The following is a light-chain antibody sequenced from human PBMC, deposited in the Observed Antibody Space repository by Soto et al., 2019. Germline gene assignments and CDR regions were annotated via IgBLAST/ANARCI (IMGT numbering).Light chain of an antibody. Sequence: DIQMTQSPSSLSASVGDRVTITCRASQGIGNHLVWYQQKPGKAPKRLIYAASSLQSGVPSRFSGSGSGTEFTLTISSLQPEDFATYCCLQYNSYPFTFGPGTKVDIK. V-gene: IGKV1-17*01. CDR2: AAS. J-gene: IGKJ3*01. CDR1: QGIGNH. CDR3: LQYNSYPFT.